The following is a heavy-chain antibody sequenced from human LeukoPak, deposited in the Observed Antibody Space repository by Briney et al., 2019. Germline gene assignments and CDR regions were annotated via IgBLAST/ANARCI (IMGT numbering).Heavy chain of an antibody. Sequence: PGGSPRLSCAASGFTFSYYAMHWVRQAPGKGLEGVAVISYDGSNKYYADSVKGRFTISRDNSKNTLYLQMNSLRAEDTAVYYCARDGDMRTTTIFGVVLGWGQGTLVTVSS. CDR3: ARDGDMRTTTIFGVVLG. V-gene: IGHV3-30*04. D-gene: IGHD3-3*01. CDR1: GFTFSYYA. CDR2: ISYDGSNK. J-gene: IGHJ4*02.